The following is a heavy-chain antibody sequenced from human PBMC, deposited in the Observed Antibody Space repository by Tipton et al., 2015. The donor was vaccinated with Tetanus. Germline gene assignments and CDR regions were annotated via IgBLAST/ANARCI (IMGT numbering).Heavy chain of an antibody. J-gene: IGHJ6*02. V-gene: IGHV4-61*01. CDR2: IYYSGST. CDR3: ARDLGIAVAGTPICYYYGMDV. CDR1: GGSVSSGSYY. Sequence: GLVKPSETLSLSCTVSGGSVSSGSYYWSWIRQPPGKGLEWIGYIYYSGSTNYNPSLKSRVTISVDTSKNQFSLKVSSVTAADTAVYYCARDLGIAVAGTPICYYYGMDVWGQGTTVTVSS. D-gene: IGHD6-19*01.